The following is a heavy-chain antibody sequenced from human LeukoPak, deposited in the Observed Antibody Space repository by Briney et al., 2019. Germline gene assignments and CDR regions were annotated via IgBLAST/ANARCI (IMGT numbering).Heavy chain of an antibody. J-gene: IGHJ4*02. CDR3: ARHKGDGQSFLFDY. CDR1: GRSISTYY. V-gene: IGHV4-59*08. D-gene: IGHD3-16*01. CDR2: IYYSGCY. Sequence: TQSLPCSVSGRSISTYYRSWIRHPRGRGVEGIGLIYYSGCYNYKPTLRSRVTISVDTSRNQFSLNLSSVTAADTAVYYCARHKGDGQSFLFDYWGQGTLVTVSS.